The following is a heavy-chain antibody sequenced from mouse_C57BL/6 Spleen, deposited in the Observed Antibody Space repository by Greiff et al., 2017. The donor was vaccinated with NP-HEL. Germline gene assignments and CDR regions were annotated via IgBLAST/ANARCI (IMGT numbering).Heavy chain of an antibody. Sequence: VQLQQPGAELVRPGSSVKLSCKASGYTFTSYWMHWVKQRPIQGLEWIGNIDPSDSETHYNQKFKDKATLTVDKSSSTAYMQLSSLTSEDSAVYYCARARGYDYDGRFAYWGQGTLVTVSA. CDR2: IDPSDSET. D-gene: IGHD2-4*01. V-gene: IGHV1-52*01. CDR1: GYTFTSYW. J-gene: IGHJ3*01. CDR3: ARARGYDYDGRFAY.